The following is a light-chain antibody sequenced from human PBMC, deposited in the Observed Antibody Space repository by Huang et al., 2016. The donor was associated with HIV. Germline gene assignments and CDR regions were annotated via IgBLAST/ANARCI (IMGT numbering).Light chain of an antibody. Sequence: IQLTQSPSSLSASVGDRVTITCRASQIITNYLVWYQQKPGKAPKLLIYAASTLQSGVPSRFSGSGSGTDFTLTISSLQPEDFATYYCQQLNSYPRTFGPGTKVDI. J-gene: IGKJ3*01. V-gene: IGKV1-9*01. CDR1: QIITNY. CDR2: AAS. CDR3: QQLNSYPRT.